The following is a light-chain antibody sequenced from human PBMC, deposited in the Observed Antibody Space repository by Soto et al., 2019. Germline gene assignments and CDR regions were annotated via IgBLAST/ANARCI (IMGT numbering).Light chain of an antibody. J-gene: IGKJ4*01. CDR3: QVYGGALT. CDR2: GTS. Sequence: EIVLTQSPGTLSLSPGGGATLSCRASQSIGSNSLAWYQQKPGQAPRLLIHGTSSRATGIPDRFFAGGSGTDFTLTISRLVPEDLAVYYCQVYGGALTFGGGTRVEI. V-gene: IGKV3-20*01. CDR1: QSIGSNS.